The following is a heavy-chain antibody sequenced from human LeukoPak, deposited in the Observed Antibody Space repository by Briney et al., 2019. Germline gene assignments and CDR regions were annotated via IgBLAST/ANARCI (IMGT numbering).Heavy chain of an antibody. CDR3: AKIAGRRLPDAFDI. V-gene: IGHV3-23*01. J-gene: IGHJ3*02. Sequence: GGTLRLSCAASGFTFSNYGMSWVRQAPGKGLEWVSGISGSGDSTYYADSVKGRFTISRDNSKNTLYLQINSLRAEDTAVYYCAKIAGRRLPDAFDIWGQGTMVTVSS. CDR2: ISGSGDST. CDR1: GFTFSNYG. D-gene: IGHD6-13*01.